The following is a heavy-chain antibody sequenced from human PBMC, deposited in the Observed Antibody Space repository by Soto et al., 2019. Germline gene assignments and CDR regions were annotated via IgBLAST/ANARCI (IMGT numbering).Heavy chain of an antibody. CDR1: GFTFSSYG. J-gene: IGHJ1*01. CDR2: ISYDGSNK. V-gene: IGHV3-30*18. Sequence: GGSLRLSCAASGFTFSSYGMHWVRQAPGKGLEWVAVISYDGSNKYYADSVKGRFTISRDNSKNTLYLQMNSLRAEDTAVYYCAKDFHDYGDYGRYFQHWGQGTLVTVSS. D-gene: IGHD4-17*01. CDR3: AKDFHDYGDYGRYFQH.